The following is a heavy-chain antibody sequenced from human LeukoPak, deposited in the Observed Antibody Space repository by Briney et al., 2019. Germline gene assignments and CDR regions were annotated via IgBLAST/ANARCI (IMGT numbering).Heavy chain of an antibody. CDR2: IKQDGSEK. D-gene: IGHD6-13*01. CDR3: ARRGTSSSWAHFDY. J-gene: IGHJ4*02. CDR1: GFTFSSYW. V-gene: IGHV3-7*05. Sequence: GVCLRLSCAASGFTFSSYWMTWVRQAPGKGLEWVAKIKQDGSEKYYVDSVKGRFTISRDNAKNSLYLQMNSLGAEDTAVYYCARRGTSSSWAHFDYWGQGTLVTVSS.